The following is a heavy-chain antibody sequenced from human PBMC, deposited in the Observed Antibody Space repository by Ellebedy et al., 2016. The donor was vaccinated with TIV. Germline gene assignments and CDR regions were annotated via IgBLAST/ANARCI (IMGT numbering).Heavy chain of an antibody. CDR3: ARDLSRIYESDQTHPGDY. CDR1: GYTFTSYG. CDR2: ISAYNGNT. J-gene: IGHJ4*02. Sequence: ASVKVSCKASGYTFTSYGISWVRQAPGQGLEWMGWISAYNGNTNYAQKFQGRVTITADESTSTAYMELSSLRSEDTAVYYCARDLSRIYESDQTHPGDYWGQGTLVTVSS. D-gene: IGHD3-3*01. V-gene: IGHV1-18*01.